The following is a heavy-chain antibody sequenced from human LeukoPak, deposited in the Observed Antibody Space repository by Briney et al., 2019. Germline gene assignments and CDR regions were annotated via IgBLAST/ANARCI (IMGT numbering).Heavy chain of an antibody. Sequence: GGSLRLSCAASGFTFSDNYMTWVRQAPGKGLEWLSYISGNGGDIQYADSVKGQLTISRDNAKNLLYLQMDSLRVEDTAIYYCARDPRTVRIWGQGTLVTVSS. CDR2: ISGNGGDI. D-gene: IGHD1-1*01. CDR3: ARDPRTVRI. V-gene: IGHV3-11*04. J-gene: IGHJ4*02. CDR1: GFTFSDNY.